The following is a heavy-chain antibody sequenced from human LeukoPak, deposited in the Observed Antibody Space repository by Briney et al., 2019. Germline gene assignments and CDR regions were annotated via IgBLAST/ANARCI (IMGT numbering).Heavy chain of an antibody. CDR1: GFTFSRYW. Sequence: GGSLRPSCAPSGFTFSRYWMTWVRQAPGKGLEWVASIKDDGRQKYYLDSVKGRFTVSRDNAKNSVYLQMDSLRAEDTALYYCARDASRGFDNWGQGTLVTVSS. V-gene: IGHV3-7*01. J-gene: IGHJ4*02. CDR3: ARDASRGFDN. D-gene: IGHD5-24*01. CDR2: IKDDGRQK.